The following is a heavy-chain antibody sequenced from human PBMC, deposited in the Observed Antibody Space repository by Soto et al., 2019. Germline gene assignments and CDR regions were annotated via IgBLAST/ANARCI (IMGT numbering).Heavy chain of an antibody. V-gene: IGHV3-23*01. Sequence: GSLRLSCAASGFTFSSYAMSWVRQAPGKGLEWVSAISGSGGSTYYADSVKGRFTISRDNSKNTLYLQMNSLRAEDTAVYYCARGMSSTSPYYMDVWGKGTTVTVSS. CDR2: ISGSGGST. D-gene: IGHD2-2*01. CDR3: ARGMSSTSPYYMDV. J-gene: IGHJ6*03. CDR1: GFTFSSYA.